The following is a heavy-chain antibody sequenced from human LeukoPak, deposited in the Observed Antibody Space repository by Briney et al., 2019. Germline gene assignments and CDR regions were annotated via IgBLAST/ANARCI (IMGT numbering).Heavy chain of an antibody. CDR3: ARDDRYSSSSGYFQH. V-gene: IGHV4-59*01. J-gene: IGHJ1*01. CDR1: GGSISSYY. Sequence: KSSETLSLTGTVSGGSISSYYWSWIRQPPGKGLEWIGYIYYSGSTNYNPSLKSRVTISVDTSKNQFSLKLSSLTAADTAVYYCARDDRYSSSSGYFQHWGQGTLVTVSS. CDR2: IYYSGST. D-gene: IGHD6-6*01.